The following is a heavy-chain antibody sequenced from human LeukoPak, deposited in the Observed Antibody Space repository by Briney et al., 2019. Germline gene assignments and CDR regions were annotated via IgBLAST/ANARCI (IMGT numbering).Heavy chain of an antibody. J-gene: IGHJ6*04. CDR3: ARGYGADV. V-gene: IGHV3-74*01. Sequence: GGSLRLSCAASGFNSRTYWMHWVRQAPGKGLVWVSRINSDGSNTTYADSVKGRLTVSRDNAMNTLYLQMHSLRAEDTALYFCARGYGADVWGKGTMVTVSS. CDR1: GFNSRTYW. CDR2: INSDGSNT.